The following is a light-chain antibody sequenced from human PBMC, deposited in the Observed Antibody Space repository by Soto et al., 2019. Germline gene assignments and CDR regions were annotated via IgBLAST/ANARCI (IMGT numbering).Light chain of an antibody. V-gene: IGKV3-15*01. CDR3: QQYNNWPQT. CDR1: QSVSSN. Sequence: EIVMTQSPATLSVSPGEKATLSCRASQSVSSNLAWYQQKPGQAPRLLIYGASTRATVIPARFSGSGSGTVFTLTISSLQSEDFAVYYCQQYNNWPQTFGQGTKVDIK. J-gene: IGKJ1*01. CDR2: GAS.